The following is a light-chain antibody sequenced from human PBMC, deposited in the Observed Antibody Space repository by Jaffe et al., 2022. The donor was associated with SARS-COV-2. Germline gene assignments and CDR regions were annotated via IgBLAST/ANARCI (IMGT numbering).Light chain of an antibody. CDR3: QFPRT. V-gene: IGKV3-20*01. J-gene: IGKJ1*01. Sequence: EIVLTQSPGTLSLSPGERATLSCRASQSVSSSYLAWYQQKPGQAPRLLIYGASSRATGIPDRFSGSGSGTDFTLTISRLEPEDFAVYYCQFPRTFGQGTKVEIK. CDR2: GAS. CDR1: QSVSSSY.